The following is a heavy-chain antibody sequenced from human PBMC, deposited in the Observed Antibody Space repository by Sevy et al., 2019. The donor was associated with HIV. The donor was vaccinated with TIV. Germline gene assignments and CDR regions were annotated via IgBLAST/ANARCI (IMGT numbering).Heavy chain of an antibody. Sequence: GGSLRLSCAASGFTFSNYAMSWVRQAPGKGLEWVSAISGSGGSTYYAYTVKGRCTISRDNSKSTLYLQMNSLRTEDTAVYYCAKYGTLWFEELPFYYYYDMDVWGKGTTVTVSS. D-gene: IGHD3-10*01. J-gene: IGHJ6*03. V-gene: IGHV3-23*01. CDR1: GFTFSNYA. CDR2: ISGSGGST. CDR3: AKYGTLWFEELPFYYYYDMDV.